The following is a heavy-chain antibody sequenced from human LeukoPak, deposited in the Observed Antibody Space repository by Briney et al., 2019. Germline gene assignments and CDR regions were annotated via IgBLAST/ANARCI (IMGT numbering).Heavy chain of an antibody. CDR1: GFTFSSYG. CDR3: AKESEYSSGWSHFDY. J-gene: IGHJ4*02. V-gene: IGHV3-30*18. Sequence: GGSLRLSCAASGFTFSSYGMHWVRQAPGKGLEWVAVISYDGSNKYYADSVKGRFTISRDNSKNTLCLQMNSLRAEDTAVYYCAKESEYSSGWSHFDYWGQGTLVTVSS. CDR2: ISYDGSNK. D-gene: IGHD6-19*01.